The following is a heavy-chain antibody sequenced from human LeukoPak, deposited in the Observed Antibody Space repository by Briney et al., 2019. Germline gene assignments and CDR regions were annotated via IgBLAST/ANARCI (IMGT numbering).Heavy chain of an antibody. CDR2: ISGSGTTT. D-gene: IGHD2-2*01. Sequence: GGSLRLSCAASGFTFSSYAMSWVRQAPGKGLDWVSAISGSGTTTYYADSVKGRFTISRDNSKNTLFLQMNSLRAEDTAVYYCAKGGYCSSTSCYVGWFDPWGQGTLVTVSS. CDR3: AKGGYCSSTSCYVGWFDP. CDR1: GFTFSSYA. V-gene: IGHV3-23*01. J-gene: IGHJ5*02.